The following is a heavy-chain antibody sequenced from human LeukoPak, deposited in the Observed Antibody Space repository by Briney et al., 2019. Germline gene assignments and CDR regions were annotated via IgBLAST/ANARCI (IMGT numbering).Heavy chain of an antibody. Sequence: ASVKVSCKASGYTFTGYYMHWVRQAPGQGLEWMGWINPNSGGTNYAQKFQGRVTMTRDTSISTAYMELSRLRSDDTAVYYCARELMTYYYDSSVNWFDPWGQGTLVTVSS. D-gene: IGHD3-22*01. CDR2: INPNSGGT. J-gene: IGHJ5*02. CDR3: ARELMTYYYDSSVNWFDP. V-gene: IGHV1-2*02. CDR1: GYTFTGYY.